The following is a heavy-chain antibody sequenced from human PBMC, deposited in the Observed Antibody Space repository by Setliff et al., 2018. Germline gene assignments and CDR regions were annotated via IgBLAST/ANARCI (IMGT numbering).Heavy chain of an antibody. D-gene: IGHD3-16*01. Sequence: GGSLRLSCAASGFTFSSYWMSWVRQAPGKGLEWVGRIKSKPNGGTIDYAAPVKGRFTISSDDSKNTLYLQMNSLKTEDTAVYYCTTDPSPTFGGVIGAAFDFWGQGTMVTVSS. V-gene: IGHV3-15*01. CDR2: IKSKPNGGTI. J-gene: IGHJ3*01. CDR1: GFTFSSYW. CDR3: TTDPSPTFGGVIGAAFDF.